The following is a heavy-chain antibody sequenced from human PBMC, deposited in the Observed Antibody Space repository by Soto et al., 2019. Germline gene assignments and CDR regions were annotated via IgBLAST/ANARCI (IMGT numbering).Heavy chain of an antibody. D-gene: IGHD6-13*01. CDR2: ISSSGSTI. V-gene: IGHV3-48*03. Sequence: GGSLRLSCAASGFTFSSYEMNWVRQAPGKGLEWVSYISSSGSTIYYAGSVKGRFTISRDNAKNSLYLQMNSLRAEDTAVDYCARGEKSSSWYESYYYYYYYMDVWGKGTTVTVSS. CDR3: ARGEKSSSWYESYYYYYYYMDV. J-gene: IGHJ6*03. CDR1: GFTFSSYE.